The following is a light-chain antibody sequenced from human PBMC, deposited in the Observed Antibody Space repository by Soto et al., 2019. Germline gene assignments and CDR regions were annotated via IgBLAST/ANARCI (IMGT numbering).Light chain of an antibody. CDR1: QSVSNNY. CDR2: GAS. Sequence: EIVLTQSPGTLSLSPGERATLSCRASQSVSNNYLAWYQQKPGQAPRLLIYGASNRATGIPDRFSGSGSGTDFTLTISRLEPEDFGMYYCQQHVKSPRTFGQGTKLEIK. CDR3: QQHVKSPRT. V-gene: IGKV3-20*01. J-gene: IGKJ2*01.